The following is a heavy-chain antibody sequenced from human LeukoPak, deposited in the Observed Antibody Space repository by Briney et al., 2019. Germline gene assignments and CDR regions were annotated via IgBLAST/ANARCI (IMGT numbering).Heavy chain of an antibody. D-gene: IGHD1-26*01. CDR1: GFTFSSYA. Sequence: GGSLRLSCAASGFTFSSYAMSWVRQAPGKGLEWVSAISGSGGSTYYADSVKGRFTISRHNSKNTLYLQMNSLRAEDTAVYYCARVGSSDGMVVWGQGTTVTVSS. J-gene: IGHJ6*02. V-gene: IGHV3-23*01. CDR2: ISGSGGST. CDR3: ARVGSSDGMVV.